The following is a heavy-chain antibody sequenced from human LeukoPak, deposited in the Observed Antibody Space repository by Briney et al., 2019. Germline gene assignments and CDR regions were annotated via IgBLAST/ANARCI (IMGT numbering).Heavy chain of an antibody. CDR2: INGDGSST. D-gene: IGHD2-2*01. CDR3: GRGGVPAAIDY. Sequence: GGSLRLSCAASGFTLSNYWMHWVRQAPGKGLVWISHINGDGSSTSYADSVKGRFTISRDNAKNTLYLQMNSLRAEDMAVYHCGRGGVPAAIDYWGQGTLVTVSS. V-gene: IGHV3-74*01. J-gene: IGHJ4*02. CDR1: GFTLSNYW.